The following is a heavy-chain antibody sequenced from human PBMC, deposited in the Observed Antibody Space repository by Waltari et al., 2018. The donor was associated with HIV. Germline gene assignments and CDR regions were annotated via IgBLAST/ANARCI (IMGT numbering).Heavy chain of an antibody. V-gene: IGHV1-2*06. Sequence: QVQLEQSGTEVKKPGAPVEVSCKTSGYIFTDYYLHWLRQAPGQGLEWVERSKPRSAATTHAHNLQGMLSLPRATSVNTAYMDLRSLKSDDTAVYYCARERLDPTRHKTWVGSPGDDWVQGTQVIVSS. J-gene: IGHJ4*02. CDR1: GYIFTDYY. D-gene: IGHD3-10*01. CDR2: SKPRSAAT. CDR3: ARERLDPTRHKTWVGSPGDD.